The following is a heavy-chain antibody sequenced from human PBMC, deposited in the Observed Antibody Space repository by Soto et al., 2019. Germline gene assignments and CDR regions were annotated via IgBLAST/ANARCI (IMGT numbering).Heavy chain of an antibody. CDR2: ITDNGGST. CDR3: AKERPTTTAFDY. CDR1: GFTFSRDG. V-gene: IGHV3-23*01. Sequence: GGSLRLSCAASGFTFSRDGMSWVRQAPGKGLEWVSLITDNGGSTYYADSVKGRFTISRDNSKNTLFLQMNGLRAEDTAVYYCAKERPTTTAFDYWGQGALVTVSS. D-gene: IGHD4-17*01. J-gene: IGHJ4*02.